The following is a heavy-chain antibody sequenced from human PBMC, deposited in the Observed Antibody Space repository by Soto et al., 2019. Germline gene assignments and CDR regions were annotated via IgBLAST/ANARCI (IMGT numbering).Heavy chain of an antibody. V-gene: IGHV1-18*01. CDR2: ISAYNGNT. D-gene: IGHD6-19*01. CDR1: GYTFTSYG. J-gene: IGHJ5*02. Sequence: GASLKVSCKASGYTFTSYGISWVRQAPGQGLEWMGWISAYNGNTNYAQKLQGRVTMTTDTSTSTAYMELRSLRSDDTAVYYCARDFGEQWLVGNNWFDPWGQGTLVTV. CDR3: ARDFGEQWLVGNNWFDP.